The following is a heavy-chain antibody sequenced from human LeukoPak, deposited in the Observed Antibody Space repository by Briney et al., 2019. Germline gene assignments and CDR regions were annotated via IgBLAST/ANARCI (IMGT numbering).Heavy chain of an antibody. CDR3: AKDPNGDYIGTFDI. J-gene: IGHJ3*02. CDR2: ITGSGGRT. Sequence: GGSLRLSCATSQFKFNNYGMTWVRQAPGKGLEWVSSITGSGGRTQYAASVQGRFTISRDNSKNTLYLQMNSLRAEDTAVYYCAKDPNGDYIGTFDIWGQGTMVTVSS. V-gene: IGHV3-23*01. D-gene: IGHD4-17*01. CDR1: QFKFNNYG.